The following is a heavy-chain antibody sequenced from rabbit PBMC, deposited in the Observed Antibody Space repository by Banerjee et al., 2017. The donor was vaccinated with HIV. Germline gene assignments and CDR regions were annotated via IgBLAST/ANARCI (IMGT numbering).Heavy chain of an antibody. J-gene: IGHJ4*01. D-gene: IGHD6-1*01. V-gene: IGHV1S47*01. CDR3: VREEYVGYGYANL. CDR1: GFDFSSYG. Sequence: QEQLVESGGGLVQPGGSLKLTCTVSGFDFSSYGVSWVRQAPGKGLEWIGYIDTADGNIYYASWVNGRFTISSHNAQNTLYLQLNSLTAADTATYFCVREEYVGYGYANLWGQGTLVTVS. CDR2: IDTADGNI.